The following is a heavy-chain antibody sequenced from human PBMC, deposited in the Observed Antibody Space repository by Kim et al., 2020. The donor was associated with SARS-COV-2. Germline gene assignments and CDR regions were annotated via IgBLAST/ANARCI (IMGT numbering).Heavy chain of an antibody. CDR1: GFTFNRYA. CDR3: GKDLVPGGLDV. D-gene: IGHD2-8*02. CDR2: FSLDTNRI. J-gene: IGHJ6*02. V-gene: IGHV3-9*01. Sequence: GGSLRLSCIVSGFTFNRYAMHWVRQAPGKGLEWVGGFSLDTNRIDYADSVKGRFTISRDFSKNSLYLQMNSLKFDDTALYYCGKDLVPGGLDVWGQVTTV.